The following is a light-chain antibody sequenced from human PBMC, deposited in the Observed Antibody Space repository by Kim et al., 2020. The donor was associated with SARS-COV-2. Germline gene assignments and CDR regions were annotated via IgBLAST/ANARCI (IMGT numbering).Light chain of an antibody. J-gene: IGLJ1*01. CDR3: AAWDDSLSGYV. CDR2: SNN. V-gene: IGLV1-47*02. Sequence: ELTQPPSAPGTPGQRVTISCSGSSSNIGSNYVYWYQQLPGMAPKLLMYSNNQRPSGVPDRFSGSKSGTSASLAISGLRSEDEADYYCAAWDDSLSGYVFGTGTQLTVL. CDR1: SSNIGSNY.